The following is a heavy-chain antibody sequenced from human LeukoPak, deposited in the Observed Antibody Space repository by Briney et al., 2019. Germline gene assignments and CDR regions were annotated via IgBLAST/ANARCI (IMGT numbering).Heavy chain of an antibody. J-gene: IGHJ5*02. D-gene: IGHD3-10*01. CDR2: IYHSGIA. CDR1: GYSSTSGYY. V-gene: IGHV4-38-2*02. Sequence: PSETLSLTCTVPGYSSTSGYYWGWIRQPPGKGLEWIGTIYHSGIAYYNPSLKRRVTISVDTSKNRFSLKLRSVTAADTAVYYCARVGWFGANPFTGWFDPWGQGTLVTASS. CDR3: ARVGWFGANPFTGWFDP.